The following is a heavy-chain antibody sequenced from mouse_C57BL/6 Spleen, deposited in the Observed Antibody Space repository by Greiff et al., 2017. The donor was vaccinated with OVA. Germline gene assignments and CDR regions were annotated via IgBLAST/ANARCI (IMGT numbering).Heavy chain of an antibody. V-gene: IGHV1-50*01. D-gene: IGHD2-10*02. CDR2: IDPSDSYT. J-gene: IGHJ3*01. CDR3: ARWYGNYGAY. CDR1: GYTFTSYW. Sequence: QVQLQQPGAELVKPGASVKLSCKASGYTFTSYWMQWVKQRPGQGLEWIGEIDPSDSYTNYTQKFKGKATLTVDTSSSTAYLQLSSLTSKDSAVYYCARWYGNYGAYWGKGTLVTVSA.